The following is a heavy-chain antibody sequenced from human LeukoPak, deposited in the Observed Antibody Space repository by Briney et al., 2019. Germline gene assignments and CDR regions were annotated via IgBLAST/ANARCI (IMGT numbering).Heavy chain of an antibody. CDR1: GGTFSSYA. Sequence: ASVKVSCKASGGTFSSYAISWVRQAPGQGLEWMGGIIPILGTANYAQKFQGRVTITADESTSTAYMELSSLRSEDTAVYYCASGLRRYGMDVWGQGTTVTVSS. V-gene: IGHV1-69*13. CDR2: IIPILGTA. CDR3: ASGLRRYGMDV. J-gene: IGHJ6*02. D-gene: IGHD5-12*01.